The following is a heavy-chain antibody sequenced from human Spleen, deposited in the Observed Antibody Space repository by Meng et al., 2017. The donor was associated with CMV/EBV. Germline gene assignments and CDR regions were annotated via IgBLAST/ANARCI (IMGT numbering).Heavy chain of an antibody. D-gene: IGHD3-16*02. CDR2: ISSGDSYI. Sequence: GESLKISCAASGFTFSSYAMSWVRQAPGKRPEWVSSISSGDSYILYSDSVKGRFTISRDNAKNSLDLQMNSLRAEDTAVYYCARGGVLGGVISFFDFWGQGTLVTVSS. J-gene: IGHJ4*02. V-gene: IGHV3-21*01. CDR1: GFTFSSYA. CDR3: ARGGVLGGVISFFDF.